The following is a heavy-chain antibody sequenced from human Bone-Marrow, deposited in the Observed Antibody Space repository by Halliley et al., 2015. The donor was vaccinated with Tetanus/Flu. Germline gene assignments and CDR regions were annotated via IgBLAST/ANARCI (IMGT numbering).Heavy chain of an antibody. CDR1: GFSFSTSA. J-gene: IGHJ3*02. D-gene: IGHD3-10*01. V-gene: IGHV3-23*01. CDR3: AKGGYGSGSKDALDI. CDR2: LSGNGDAT. Sequence: SLRLSCSASGFSFSTSAMSWVRQAPGKGLEWVSTLSGNGDATLYADSVMGRFTISRDISENTLFLQMNSLRAEDTVVYYCAKGGYGSGSKDALDIWGQGTMVTVSS.